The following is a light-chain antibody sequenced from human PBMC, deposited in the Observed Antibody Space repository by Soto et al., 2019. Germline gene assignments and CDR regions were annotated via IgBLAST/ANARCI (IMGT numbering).Light chain of an antibody. CDR3: CSYAGSRTYV. J-gene: IGLJ1*01. V-gene: IGLV2-23*01. CDR2: EGS. CDR1: SSDVGNYNL. Sequence: QSALTQPASVSGSPGQSITISCTGTSSDVGNYNLVSWYQQHPGKAPKVMIYEGSQRPSGVSNRFPGSKSGNTASLTISGLRADDEADYYCCSYAGSRTYVFGTGTKLTVL.